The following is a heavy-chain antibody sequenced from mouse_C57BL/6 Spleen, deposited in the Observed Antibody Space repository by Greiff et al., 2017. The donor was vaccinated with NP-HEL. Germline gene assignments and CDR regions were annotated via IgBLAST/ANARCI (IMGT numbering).Heavy chain of an antibody. CDR3: ARSGGYYSYYFDY. V-gene: IGHV1-55*01. CDR1: GYTFTSYW. Sequence: QVQLKQPGAELVKPGASVKMSCKASGYTFTSYWITWVKQRPGQGLEWIGDIYPGSGSTNYNEKFKSKATLTVDTSSSTAYMQLSSLTSEDSAVYYCARSGGYYSYYFDYWGQGTTLTVSS. D-gene: IGHD2-3*01. J-gene: IGHJ2*01. CDR2: IYPGSGST.